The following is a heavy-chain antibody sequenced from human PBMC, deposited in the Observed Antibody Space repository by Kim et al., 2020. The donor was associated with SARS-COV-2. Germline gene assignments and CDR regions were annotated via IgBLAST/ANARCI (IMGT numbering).Heavy chain of an antibody. J-gene: IGHJ4*02. V-gene: IGHV7-4-1*02. CDR1: GYTFTSYA. Sequence: ASVKVSCKASGYTFTSYAMNWVRQAPGQGLEWMGWINTNTGNPTYAQGFTGRFVFSLDTSVSTAYLQISSLKAEDTAVYYCARDPCSSTSCYDDYWGQGTLVTVSS. D-gene: IGHD2-2*01. CDR3: ARDPCSSTSCYDDY. CDR2: INTNTGNP.